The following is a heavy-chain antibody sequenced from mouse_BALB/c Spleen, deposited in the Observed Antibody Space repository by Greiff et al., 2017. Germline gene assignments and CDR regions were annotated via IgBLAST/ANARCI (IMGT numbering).Heavy chain of an antibody. CDR3: TRDRDY. Sequence: EVHLVESGGGLVKPGGSLKLSCAASGFTFSSYTMSWVRQTPEKRLEWVATISSDGSYTYYPDSVKGRFTISRDNAKNTLYLQMSSLKSEDTAMYYCTRDRDYWGQGTTLTVSS. J-gene: IGHJ2*01. CDR2: ISSDGSYT. V-gene: IGHV5-6-4*01. CDR1: GFTFSSYT.